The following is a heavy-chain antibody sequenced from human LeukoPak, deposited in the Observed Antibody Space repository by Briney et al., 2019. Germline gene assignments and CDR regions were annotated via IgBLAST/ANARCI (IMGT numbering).Heavy chain of an antibody. Sequence: SETLSLTCTVSGGSISSSSYYWSWIRQPPGKGLEWIGEINHSGSTNYNPSLKSRVTISVDTSKNQFSLKLSSVTAADTAVYYCARRIAAAGTSHWGQGTLVTVSS. CDR1: GGSISSSSYY. V-gene: IGHV4-39*07. CDR3: ARRIAAAGTSH. CDR2: INHSGST. D-gene: IGHD6-13*01. J-gene: IGHJ4*02.